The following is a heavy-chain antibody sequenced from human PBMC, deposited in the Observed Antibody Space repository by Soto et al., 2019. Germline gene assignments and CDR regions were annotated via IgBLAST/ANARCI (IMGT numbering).Heavy chain of an antibody. J-gene: IGHJ5*02. V-gene: IGHV4-39*01. D-gene: IGHD3-3*01. CDR2: IYYSGST. Sequence: PSETLSLTCTVSGGSISSSSYYWGWIRQPPGKGLEWIGSIYYSGSTYYNPSLKSRVTISVDTSKNQFSLKLSSVTAADTAVYYCASHLGFWSGYYWFDPWGQGTLVTVSS. CDR3: ASHLGFWSGYYWFDP. CDR1: GGSISSSSYY.